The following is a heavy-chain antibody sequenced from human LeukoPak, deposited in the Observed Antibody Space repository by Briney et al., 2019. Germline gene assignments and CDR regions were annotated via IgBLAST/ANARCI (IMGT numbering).Heavy chain of an antibody. CDR1: GFTFSSYA. V-gene: IGHV3-23*01. CDR2: ISGSGGST. J-gene: IGHJ4*02. D-gene: IGHD3-3*01. Sequence: PGGSLRLSCAASGFTFSSYAMSWVRQAPGKGLEWVSAISGSGGSTYYADSVKGRLTISRDNSKNTLYLQMNSLRAEDTAVYYCAKVKYDFWSGYYTGPIYFDYWGQGTLVTVSS. CDR3: AKVKYDFWSGYYTGPIYFDY.